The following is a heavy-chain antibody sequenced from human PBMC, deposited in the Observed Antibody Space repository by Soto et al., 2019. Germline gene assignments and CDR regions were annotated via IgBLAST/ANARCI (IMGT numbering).Heavy chain of an antibody. CDR2: IYPSGST. CDR3: GRVPDR. Sequence: QLQLQESGSGLVKPSQTLSLTCAVSGGSISSGGYSWIWIRQAPGKGLEGIGHIYPSGSTYSTPSIKSRVTISVDRSKSQFSLELSSVTGAVTAVYCCGRVPDRWGQGTLVPVSS. J-gene: IGHJ5*02. V-gene: IGHV4-30-2*01. CDR1: GGSISSGGYS.